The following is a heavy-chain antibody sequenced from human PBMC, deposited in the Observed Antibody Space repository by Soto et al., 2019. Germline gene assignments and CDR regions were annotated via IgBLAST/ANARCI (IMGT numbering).Heavy chain of an antibody. Sequence: QVQLVQSGADVKKPGSSVKVSCKASGGTFSSYAISWVRQAPGQGLEWMGGIIPIFGTTNYARRFQGRVTIPADKYTSTAYMELRSLRSEDTAVYYCARGTRSGSYYYYGLDVWGQGTTVTVSS. CDR2: IIPIFGTT. D-gene: IGHD1-26*01. CDR3: ARGTRSGSYYYYGLDV. CDR1: GGTFSSYA. J-gene: IGHJ6*02. V-gene: IGHV1-69*06.